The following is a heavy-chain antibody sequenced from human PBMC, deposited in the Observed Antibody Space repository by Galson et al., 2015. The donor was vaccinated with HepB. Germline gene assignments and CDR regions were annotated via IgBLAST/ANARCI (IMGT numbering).Heavy chain of an antibody. V-gene: IGHV6-1*01. CDR3: TRVAHLGRGMNA. CDR2: TYYRSKWHS. Sequence: CAISGDSVSRDTVGWNWIRQSPSRGLEWLGRTYYRSKWHSDYAISVKSRIIINADSSTNQFFLQLNSVTPEDTAVYYCTRVAHLGRGMNAWGQGTTVTV. CDR1: GDSVSRDTVG. D-gene: IGHD3-10*01. J-gene: IGHJ6*02.